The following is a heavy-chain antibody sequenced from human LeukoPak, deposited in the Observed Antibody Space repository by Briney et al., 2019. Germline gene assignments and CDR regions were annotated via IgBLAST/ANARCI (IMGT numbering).Heavy chain of an antibody. CDR2: IASDGSST. J-gene: IGHJ4*02. CDR3: ARGRPHGNDY. D-gene: IGHD4-23*01. CDR1: GFTFSSYW. Sequence: GGSLRLSCAASGFTFSSYWMNWVRQAPGKGLVWVSRIASDGSSTTYADSVKGRFSISRDNAKNTLHLQMNSLRVEDTAVYYCARGRPHGNDYWGQGTLVTVSS. V-gene: IGHV3-74*01.